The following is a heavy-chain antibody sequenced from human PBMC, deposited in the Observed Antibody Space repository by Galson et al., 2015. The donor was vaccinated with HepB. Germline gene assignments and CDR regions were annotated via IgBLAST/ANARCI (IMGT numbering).Heavy chain of an antibody. CDR1: GFTFSSYW. J-gene: IGHJ5*02. CDR3: ARNPLYGGNWFDP. V-gene: IGHV3-74*01. D-gene: IGHD4-23*01. Sequence: SLRLSCAASGFTFSSYWVHWVRQAPGKGLVWVSRINSDGSSTSYADSVKGRFTISRDNAKNTLYLQMNSLRAEDTAVYYCARNPLYGGNWFDPWGQGTLVTVSS. CDR2: INSDGSST.